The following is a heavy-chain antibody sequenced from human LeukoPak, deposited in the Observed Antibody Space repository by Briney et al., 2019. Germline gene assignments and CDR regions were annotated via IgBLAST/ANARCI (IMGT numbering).Heavy chain of an antibody. D-gene: IGHD4-23*01. J-gene: IGHJ4*02. CDR2: IGSGGDT. Sequence: GGSLRLSCAASGFTFSNYAMTWVRLAPGKGLEWVSSIGSGGDTYYVDSVKGRFTISRDNSKNTLYLQMNSLRDEDTAMYYCARRGDGGRSFDYWGQGTLVTVSS. CDR3: ARRGDGGRSFDY. CDR1: GFTFSNYA. V-gene: IGHV3-23*01.